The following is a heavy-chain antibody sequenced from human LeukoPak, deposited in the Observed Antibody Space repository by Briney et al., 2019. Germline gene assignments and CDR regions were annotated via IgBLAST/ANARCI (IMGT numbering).Heavy chain of an antibody. Sequence: GGSLRLSCAASGFTFSSYAMSWVRQAPGKGLEWVSAISGSGGSTYYADSVKGRFTISRDNSKNTLYLQMNSLRAEDTAVYYCAKAYSGYGVRIGFDYWGQGTLATVSS. CDR2: ISGSGGST. D-gene: IGHD5-12*01. V-gene: IGHV3-23*01. CDR1: GFTFSSYA. J-gene: IGHJ4*02. CDR3: AKAYSGYGVRIGFDY.